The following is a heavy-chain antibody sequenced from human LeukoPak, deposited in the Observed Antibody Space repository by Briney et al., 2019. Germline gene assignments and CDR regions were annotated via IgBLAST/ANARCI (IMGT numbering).Heavy chain of an antibody. CDR3: ARDRVGYCSSTSCYKRGDYYYYGMGV. D-gene: IGHD2-2*01. J-gene: IGHJ6*02. V-gene: IGHV4-31*03. CDR1: GGSISSGGYY. Sequence: PSETLSLTCTVSGGSISSGGYYWSWIRQRPGKGLEWIGYIYYSGSTYYNPSLKSRVTISVDTSKNQFSLKLSSVTAADTAVYYCARDRVGYCSSTSCYKRGDYYYYGMGVWGQGTTVTVSS. CDR2: IYYSGST.